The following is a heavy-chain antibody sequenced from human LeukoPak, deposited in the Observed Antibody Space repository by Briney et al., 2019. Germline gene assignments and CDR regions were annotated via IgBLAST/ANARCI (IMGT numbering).Heavy chain of an antibody. D-gene: IGHD3-22*01. CDR2: ISSSSYI. CDR3: ARDAYYYDRSGYYRYFDY. Sequence: GGSLRLSCAASGFTFNSYSMNWVRQAPGKGLEWVSSISSSSYIYYADSVKGRFTISRDNAKNSLYLQMDSLRAEDTAVYYCARDAYYYDRSGYYRYFDYWGQGTLSPSPQ. CDR1: GFTFNSYS. V-gene: IGHV3-21*01. J-gene: IGHJ4*02.